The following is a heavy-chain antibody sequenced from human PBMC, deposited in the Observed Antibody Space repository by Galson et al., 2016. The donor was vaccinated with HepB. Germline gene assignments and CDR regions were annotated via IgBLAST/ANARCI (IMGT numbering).Heavy chain of an antibody. CDR2: IFYSGST. V-gene: IGHV4-39*01. Sequence: SETLSLTCNVSGGSISSSAFYWGWIRQPPGKGLEYIGTIFYSGSTYYNPSLKSRVTISVDTSKNQFSLKLTSVTAADTAVYFCARLQWQLHNQFDPWGQGTLVTVSS. D-gene: IGHD1-26*01. CDR1: GGSISSSAFY. CDR3: ARLQWQLHNQFDP. J-gene: IGHJ5*02.